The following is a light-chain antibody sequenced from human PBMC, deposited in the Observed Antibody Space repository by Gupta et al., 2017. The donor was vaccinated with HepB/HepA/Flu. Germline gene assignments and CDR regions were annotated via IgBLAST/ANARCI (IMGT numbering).Light chain of an antibody. CDR3: QQRSNWPPA. V-gene: IGKV3-11*01. Sequence: EIVLTQSPATLSLSPGARATLSCRASQSVSSYLAWYQQKPGQAPRLLIYDASNRATGIPARFSGSGSGTDFTLTISSLEPEDFAVYYCQQRSNWPPAFGQGTRLEIK. CDR1: QSVSSY. CDR2: DAS. J-gene: IGKJ5*01.